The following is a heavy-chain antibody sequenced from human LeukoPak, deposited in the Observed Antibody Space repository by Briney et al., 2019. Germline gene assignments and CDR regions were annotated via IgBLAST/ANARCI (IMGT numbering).Heavy chain of an antibody. Sequence: GEPLKISCKTPRYDFTSHWIDWGRQMPGKGLESMGIIYPGDSDTRYSPSFQGQVTISADKSINTAYLQLSSLKASDTAMYYCARRGGYCGYDLSWWGQGTLVTVSS. CDR1: RYDFTSHW. V-gene: IGHV5-51*01. J-gene: IGHJ4*02. CDR2: IYPGDSDT. D-gene: IGHD5-12*01. CDR3: ARRGGYCGYDLSW.